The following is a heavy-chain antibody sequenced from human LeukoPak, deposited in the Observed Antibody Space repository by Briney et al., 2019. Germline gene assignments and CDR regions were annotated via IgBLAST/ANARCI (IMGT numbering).Heavy chain of an antibody. CDR1: GFTFDDYA. V-gene: IGHV3-43*02. J-gene: IGHJ4*02. CDR2: ISGDGAST. Sequence: GGSLRLSCAASGFTFDDYAMHWVRQAPGKGLEWVSLISGDGASTYYADSVKGRFTISRDNSKNSLYLQMNRLRTEDTALYYCAKVSKRGIIPIDYWGQGTLVTVSS. D-gene: IGHD3-10*01. CDR3: AKVSKRGIIPIDY.